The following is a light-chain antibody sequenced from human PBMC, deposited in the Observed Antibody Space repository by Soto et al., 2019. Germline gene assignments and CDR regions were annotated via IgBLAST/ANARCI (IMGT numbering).Light chain of an antibody. Sequence: DNVLTQSPDTLSLSPGERATLSCRASQSVSTYLAWYQQKPGQGPRLLIYDASNRATGIPARFSGSGSGTDFTLTISSLEPEDYAIYYCQQRSNWPPFTFGQGTRREIK. CDR3: QQRSNWPPFT. CDR2: DAS. CDR1: QSVSTY. J-gene: IGKJ5*01. V-gene: IGKV3-11*01.